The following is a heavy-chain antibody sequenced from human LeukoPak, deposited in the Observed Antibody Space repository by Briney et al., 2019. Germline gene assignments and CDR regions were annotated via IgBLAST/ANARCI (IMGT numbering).Heavy chain of an antibody. V-gene: IGHV4-34*01. CDR3: ARKFNVLRFLEWATAWFDP. CDR1: GGSFSGYY. Sequence: SATLSLTCAVYGGSFSGYYWSWIRQPPGKGLGWIGEINHSGSTNYNPSLKSRVTISVDTSKNQFSLKLSSVTAADTAVYYCARKFNVLRFLEWATAWFDPWGQGTLVTVSS. D-gene: IGHD3-3*01. CDR2: INHSGST. J-gene: IGHJ5*02.